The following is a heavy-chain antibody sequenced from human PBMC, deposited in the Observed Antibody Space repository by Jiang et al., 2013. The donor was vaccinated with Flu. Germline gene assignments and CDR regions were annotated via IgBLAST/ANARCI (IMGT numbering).Heavy chain of an antibody. D-gene: IGHD2-21*02. V-gene: IGHV3-30-3*01. J-gene: IGHJ6*02. Sequence: LSCAASGFTFSSYAMHWVRQAPGKGLEWVAVISYDGSNKYYADSVKGRFTISRDNSKNTLYLQMNSLRAEDTAVYYCARDICGGDCFVYYYGMDVWGQGTTVTVSS. CDR2: ISYDGSNK. CDR3: ARDICGGDCFVYYYGMDV. CDR1: GFTFSSYA.